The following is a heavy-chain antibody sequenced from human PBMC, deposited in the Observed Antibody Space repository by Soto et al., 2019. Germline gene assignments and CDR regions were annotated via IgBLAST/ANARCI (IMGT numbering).Heavy chain of an antibody. J-gene: IGHJ6*02. CDR2: IKSKTDGGTT. CDR3: TTDDLTVTPVDYYYGMDV. CDR1: GFTFSNAW. D-gene: IGHD4-17*01. V-gene: IGHV3-15*01. Sequence: EVQLVESGGGLVKPGGSLRLSCAASGFTFSNAWMSWVRQAPGKGLEWVGRIKSKTDGGTTDYAAPVKGRFTISRDDSKNTLYLQMNSLKTEDTAVYYCTTDDLTVTPVDYYYGMDVWGQGTTVTVSS.